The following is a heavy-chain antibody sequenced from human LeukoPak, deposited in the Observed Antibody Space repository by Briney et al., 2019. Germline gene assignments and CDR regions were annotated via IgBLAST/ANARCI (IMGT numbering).Heavy chain of an antibody. J-gene: IGHJ3*02. V-gene: IGHV3-53*01. CDR3: PLSNYNDAFDI. Sequence: PGGSLRLSCAASGFTVSSNYMSWVRQAPGKGLEWVSVIYSGGSTYYADSVKGRFTISRENSKNTLYLQMNSLRAEDTAVYYCPLSNYNDAFDIWGQGTMVTVSS. CDR1: GFTVSSNY. D-gene: IGHD4-11*01. CDR2: IYSGGST.